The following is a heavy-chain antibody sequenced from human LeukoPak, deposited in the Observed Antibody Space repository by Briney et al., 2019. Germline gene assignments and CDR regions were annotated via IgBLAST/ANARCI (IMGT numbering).Heavy chain of an antibody. CDR1: GFTFSSYS. J-gene: IGHJ6*03. D-gene: IGHD3-10*01. CDR3: ARSGRGVDSFYFYMDV. CDR2: ISSSSSYI. V-gene: IGHV3-21*04. Sequence: GGSLRLSCAASGFTFSSYSMNWVRQAPGKGLEWVSSISSSSSYIYYADSVRGRFTISRDNAKNSLYLQMNSLRAEDTAVYYCARSGRGVDSFYFYMDVWGKGTTVTVSS.